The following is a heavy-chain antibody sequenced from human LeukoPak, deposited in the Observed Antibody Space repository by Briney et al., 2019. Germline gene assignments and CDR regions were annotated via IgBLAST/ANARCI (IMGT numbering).Heavy chain of an antibody. CDR3: ARDRMSAAAVGRLEY. CDR2: ISHYGSVK. V-gene: IGHV3-30*01. J-gene: IGHJ4*02. CDR1: GFTVSTYT. Sequence: QSGGSLRLSCGASGFTVSTYTMHWVRQAPGTGLEWVASISHYGSVKYYADSVKGRFTVSRDSSKNTLVLQMDSLSVDDTTLYYCARDRMSAAAVGRLEYWGQGSLVTVSS. D-gene: IGHD6-13*01.